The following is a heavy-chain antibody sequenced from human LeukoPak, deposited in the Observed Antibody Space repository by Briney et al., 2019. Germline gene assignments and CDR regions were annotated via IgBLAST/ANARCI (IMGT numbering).Heavy chain of an antibody. CDR1: GYTFTGYY. V-gene: IGHV1-2*02. CDR3: ARDFSQWLENWFDP. CDR2: INPKSGGT. J-gene: IGHJ5*02. Sequence: ASVKVSFQASGYTFTGYYMHWVRQAPGQWLEWMGWINPKSGGTNYAKEFQGRVTMTRDTSISTAYMELSRLRSDDTAGYYCARDFSQWLENWFDPWGQGTLVTVSS. D-gene: IGHD6-19*01.